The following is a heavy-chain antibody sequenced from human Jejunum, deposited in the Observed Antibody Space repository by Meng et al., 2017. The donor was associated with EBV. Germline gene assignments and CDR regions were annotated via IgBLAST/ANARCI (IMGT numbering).Heavy chain of an antibody. V-gene: IGHV2-5*01. Sequence: QITLKESGPTLVKPTQTLTLPCSFSGSSLTTTGVGVGWMRQPPGKALEWLAVIHWNDHEDCSPSLKSRLTIAKGTSKNQVVLTMTNMDPADTATYYCAHRRGGSGFDSWGLGTMVTVSA. J-gene: IGHJ4*02. CDR2: IHWNDHE. CDR3: AHRRGGSGFDS. D-gene: IGHD6-19*01. CDR1: GSSLTTTGVG.